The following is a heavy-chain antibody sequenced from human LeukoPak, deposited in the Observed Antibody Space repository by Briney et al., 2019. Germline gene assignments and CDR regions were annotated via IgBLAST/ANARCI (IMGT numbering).Heavy chain of an antibody. CDR3: ARGKYYYYYYYMDV. CDR1: GFTFSNYN. J-gene: IGHJ6*03. Sequence: GGSLRLSCAASGFTFSNYNMNWVRQAPGKGLEWVSSISTSSSYIYYADSVKGRFTISRDNAKNSLYLQMNSLRAEDTAVYYCARGKYYYYYYYMDVWGKGTTVTISS. CDR2: ISTSSSYI. V-gene: IGHV3-21*01.